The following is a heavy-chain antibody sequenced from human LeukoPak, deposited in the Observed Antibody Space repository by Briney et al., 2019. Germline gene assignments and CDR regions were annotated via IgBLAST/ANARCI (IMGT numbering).Heavy chain of an antibody. V-gene: IGHV3-30*04. CDR3: AREYCSSTSCYEFDY. J-gene: IGHJ4*02. D-gene: IGHD2-2*01. Sequence: GGSLRLSCAASGFTFSSYAMHWVRRAPGKGLEWVAVISYDGSNNYYADSVKGRFTISRDNSKNTLYLQMNSLRAEDTAVYYCAREYCSSTSCYEFDYWGQGTLVTVSS. CDR2: ISYDGSNN. CDR1: GFTFSSYA.